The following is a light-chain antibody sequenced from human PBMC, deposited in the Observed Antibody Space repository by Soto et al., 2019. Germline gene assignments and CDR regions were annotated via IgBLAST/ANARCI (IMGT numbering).Light chain of an antibody. CDR2: GAS. CDR3: QQYGSSPLVT. Sequence: VVLTQSPGTLSLSPGERATLSCRASQSVSSSYLAWYQQKPGQAPRLLIYGASSRATGIPDRFSGSGSGTHFTLTISRLEPEDFAVHYCQQYGSSPLVTFGQGTRLEIK. V-gene: IGKV3-20*01. J-gene: IGKJ5*01. CDR1: QSVSSSY.